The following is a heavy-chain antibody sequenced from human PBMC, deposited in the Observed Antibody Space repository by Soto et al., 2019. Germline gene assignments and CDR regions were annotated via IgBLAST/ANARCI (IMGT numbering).Heavy chain of an antibody. D-gene: IGHD5-12*01. Sequence: QVQLVESGGGVVQPGRSLRLSCAASGFTFSSYDMHWVRQAPGKGLEWVAVIWYDGSNKYYADSVKGRFTISRDNSKNTLYLQMNSLRVEDTAVYYCARGGGYSGYDLDYWGQGTLVTVSS. J-gene: IGHJ4*02. CDR2: IWYDGSNK. CDR3: ARGGGYSGYDLDY. CDR1: GFTFSSYD. V-gene: IGHV3-33*01.